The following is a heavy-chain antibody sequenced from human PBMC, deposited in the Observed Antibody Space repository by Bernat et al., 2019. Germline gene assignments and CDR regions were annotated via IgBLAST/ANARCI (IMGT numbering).Heavy chain of an antibody. CDR2: IRSKANSYAT. Sequence: EVQLVESGGGLVQPGGSLKLSCAASGFTFSGSAMHWVRQASGKGLEWVGRIRSKANSYATAYDASVKGRFTISRDDSKNTAYLQMNSLKTEDTAVYYCTRHEATRDYWGQGTLVTVSS. CDR1: GFTFSGSA. V-gene: IGHV3-73*02. J-gene: IGHJ4*02. CDR3: TRHEATRDY.